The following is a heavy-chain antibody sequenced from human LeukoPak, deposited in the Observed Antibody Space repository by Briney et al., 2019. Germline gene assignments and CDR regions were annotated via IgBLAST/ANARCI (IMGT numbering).Heavy chain of an antibody. D-gene: IGHD4-17*01. V-gene: IGHV4-34*01. CDR2: INHSGST. Sequence: SETLSLTCAVYGGSFSGYYWSWIRQPPGKGLEWIGEINHSGSTNYNPSLKSRVTISVDTSKNQFSLKLSSVTAADTAVYYCARGNDYGDFDYWGQGTLVTVSP. CDR1: GGSFSGYY. J-gene: IGHJ4*02. CDR3: ARGNDYGDFDY.